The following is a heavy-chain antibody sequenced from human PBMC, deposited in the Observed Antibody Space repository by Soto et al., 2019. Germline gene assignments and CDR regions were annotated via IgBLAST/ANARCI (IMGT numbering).Heavy chain of an antibody. Sequence: GASVKVSCKASGGTFSSYAISWVRQAPGQGLEWMGGIIPIFGTANYAQKFQGRVTITADKSTSTAYMELSSLRSEDTAVYYCAKSNYDIYNTRGYYYYGMDVWGQGTTVTVSS. CDR3: AKSNYDIYNTRGYYYYGMDV. CDR1: GGTFSSYA. CDR2: IIPIFGTA. J-gene: IGHJ6*02. D-gene: IGHD3-9*01. V-gene: IGHV1-69*06.